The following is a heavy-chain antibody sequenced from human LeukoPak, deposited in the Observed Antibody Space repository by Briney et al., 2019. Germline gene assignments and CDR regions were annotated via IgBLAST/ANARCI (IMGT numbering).Heavy chain of an antibody. D-gene: IGHD6-19*01. V-gene: IGHV1-18*01. J-gene: IGHJ4*02. Sequence: ASVKVSCKASGYTFSSHGISWVRQAPGQGPEWMGWIRSYNGNTGYAQKFQGRVTITIDTSTSTAYMELRSLRPDDSAMYYCAKELSSGCLDYWGQGTLVTVSS. CDR2: IRSYNGNT. CDR1: GYTFSSHG. CDR3: AKELSSGCLDY.